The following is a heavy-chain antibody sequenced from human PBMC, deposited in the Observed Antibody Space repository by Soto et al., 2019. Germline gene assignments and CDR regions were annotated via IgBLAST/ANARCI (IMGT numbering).Heavy chain of an antibody. J-gene: IGHJ4*02. V-gene: IGHV3-53*02. CDR1: GFIVSSNY. D-gene: IGHD6-13*01. CDR3: ATAGQELQLASDY. CDR2: IFGGGST. Sequence: EVQLVATGGGLIQPGGSLRLSCAASGFIVSSNYMNWVRHAPGKGLEWLSCIFGGGSTYYAYSVEGRFTISRDNSKNKVYLQMSSLRADDTAIYYCATAGQELQLASDYWGQGTLVTVSS.